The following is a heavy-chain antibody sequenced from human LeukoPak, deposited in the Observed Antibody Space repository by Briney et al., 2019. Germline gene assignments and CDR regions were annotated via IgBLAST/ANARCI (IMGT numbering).Heavy chain of an antibody. Sequence: PSETLSLTCAVYGGSFSRYYWSWIRQSPGKGLEWIAEIDHRGDINYNPSVKSRVTISVDTSKNQFSLKVRSLSAADTAVYYCARGATISETGYFDLWGQGTLVTVSS. CDR2: IDHRGDI. D-gene: IGHD5-24*01. CDR1: GGSFSRYY. V-gene: IGHV4-34*01. CDR3: ARGATISETGYFDL. J-gene: IGHJ4*03.